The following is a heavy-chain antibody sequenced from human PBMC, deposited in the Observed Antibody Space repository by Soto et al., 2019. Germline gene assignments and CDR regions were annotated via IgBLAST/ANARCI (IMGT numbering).Heavy chain of an antibody. V-gene: IGHV1-69*01. CDR1: GGTVSSLA. Sequence: QVQLVQSGAEVKKPGSSVRVSCKASGGTVSSLAISWVRQAPGQGLEWMGGIVPILGTAYYAQNFQGRVTITADESTNPASMELTGLRSEDTAVYYCARGGYSSSWRFDYWGQGPLVTVSS. CDR2: IVPILGTA. J-gene: IGHJ4*02. CDR3: ARGGYSSSWRFDY. D-gene: IGHD6-13*01.